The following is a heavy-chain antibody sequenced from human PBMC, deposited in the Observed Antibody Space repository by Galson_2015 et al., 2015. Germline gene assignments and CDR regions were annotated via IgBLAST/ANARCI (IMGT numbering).Heavy chain of an antibody. CDR3: ASGFGSFMVVTPVDY. D-gene: IGHD4-23*01. CDR2: ISYDGSNK. V-gene: IGHV3-30-3*01. J-gene: IGHJ4*02. CDR1: GFTFSSYA. Sequence: SLRLSCAASGFTFSSYAMHWVRQAPGKGLEWVAVISYDGSNKYYADSVKGRFTISRDNSKNTLYLQMNSLRPEDTAIYYCASGFGSFMVVTPVDYWGQGTLVTVSS.